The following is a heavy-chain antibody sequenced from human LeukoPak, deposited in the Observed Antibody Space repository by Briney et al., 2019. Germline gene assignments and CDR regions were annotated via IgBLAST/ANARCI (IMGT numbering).Heavy chain of an antibody. CDR1: GGSVSSGSYY. J-gene: IGHJ3*02. CDR2: IYASGST. CDR3: ARGYDPSRDAFDI. V-gene: IGHV4-61*02. Sequence: SQTLSLTCTVSGGSVSSGSYYWSWIRQPAGKGLEWIGRIYASGSTNYNPSLKSRVTISVDMSKNQFSLKLSSVTAADTAVYYCARGYDPSRDAFDIWAQGTMVTVSS. D-gene: IGHD3-22*01.